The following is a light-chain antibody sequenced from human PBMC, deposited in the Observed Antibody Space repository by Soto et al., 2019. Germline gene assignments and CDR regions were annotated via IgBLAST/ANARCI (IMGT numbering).Light chain of an antibody. CDR3: QQYSSYSRT. J-gene: IGKJ2*02. Sequence: DIQMTQSPSTLSASVGDRVIISCRASQTISSWLAWYQHKPGTAPKLLIYKASSLETGVPSRFSGSGSGTEFTLTISTLQPDDFATYYCQQYSSYSRTFGQGTKVETK. CDR2: KAS. CDR1: QTISSW. V-gene: IGKV1-5*03.